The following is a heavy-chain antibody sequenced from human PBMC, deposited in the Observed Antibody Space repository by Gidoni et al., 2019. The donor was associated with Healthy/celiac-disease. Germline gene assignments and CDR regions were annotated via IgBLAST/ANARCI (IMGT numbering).Heavy chain of an antibody. J-gene: IGHJ5*02. CDR1: GGSISSSSYY. V-gene: IGHV4-39*01. D-gene: IGHD3-9*01. Sequence: QLQLQESGPGLVKPSETLSLTCTVSGGSISSSSYYWGWIRQPPGKGLEWIGSIYYSGSTYYNPSLKSRVTISVDTSKNQFSLKLSSVTAADTAVYYCASLYYDILTGPYNWFDPWGQGTLVTVSS. CDR3: ASLYYDILTGPYNWFDP. CDR2: IYYSGST.